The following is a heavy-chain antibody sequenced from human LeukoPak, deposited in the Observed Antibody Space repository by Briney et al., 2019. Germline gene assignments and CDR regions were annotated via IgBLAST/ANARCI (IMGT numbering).Heavy chain of an antibody. V-gene: IGHV4-39*01. D-gene: IGHD3-10*01. CDR2: INYSGST. CDR3: ARHPGGVQGVPYYFDY. CDR1: GFTFSSYA. Sequence: GSLRLSCAASGFTFSSYAMSWVRQPPGKGLEWVGSINYSGSTYYNPSLKSRVTISVDTSKNRFSLKLSSVTAADTAVYYCARHPGGVQGVPYYFDYWGQGTLVTVSS. J-gene: IGHJ4*02.